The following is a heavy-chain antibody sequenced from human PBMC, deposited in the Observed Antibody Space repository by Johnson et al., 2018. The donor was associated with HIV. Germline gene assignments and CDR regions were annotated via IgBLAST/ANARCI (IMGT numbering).Heavy chain of an antibody. CDR2: ISYDGSNK. D-gene: IGHD4-11*01. J-gene: IGHJ3*02. CDR1: GFTFSSYG. Sequence: QVQLVESGGGVVQPGRSLRLSCAASGFTFSSYGMHWVRQAPGKGLEWVSVISYDGSNKYYADSVKGRFTISRDNAKNTLYLQMKSLRAEDTAVYYCARDYSNPPHAFDIWGQGTMVTVSS. CDR3: ARDYSNPPHAFDI. V-gene: IGHV3-30*03.